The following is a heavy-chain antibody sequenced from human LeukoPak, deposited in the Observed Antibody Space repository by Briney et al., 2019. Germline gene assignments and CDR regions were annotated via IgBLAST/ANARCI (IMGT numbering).Heavy chain of an antibody. CDR2: IYYSGST. D-gene: IGHD1-26*01. CDR3: ARGQWKLDWYFDL. CDR1: GGSISSHY. Sequence: PSETLSLTCTVSGGSISSHYWSWIRQPPGKGLEWIGYIYYSGSTNYNPSLKSRVTISVDTSKNQFSLKLSSVTAADTAVYYCARGQWKLDWYFDLWGRGTLVTVSS. V-gene: IGHV4-59*11. J-gene: IGHJ2*01.